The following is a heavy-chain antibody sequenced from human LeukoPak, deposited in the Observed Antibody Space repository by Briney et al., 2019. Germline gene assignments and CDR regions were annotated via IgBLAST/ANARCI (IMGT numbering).Heavy chain of an antibody. J-gene: IGHJ4*02. CDR3: AKDSRYYYVDY. CDR1: GFTFSSYG. D-gene: IGHD1-14*01. Sequence: GGSLRLSCAASGFTFSSYGMHWVRQAPGKGLEWVAFIRYDGSKEYYAGSVKGRFTISRDNSKNTLYLQMNSLKTEDTAVYYCAKDSRYYYVDYWGQGTLVTVSS. CDR2: IRYDGSKE. V-gene: IGHV3-30*02.